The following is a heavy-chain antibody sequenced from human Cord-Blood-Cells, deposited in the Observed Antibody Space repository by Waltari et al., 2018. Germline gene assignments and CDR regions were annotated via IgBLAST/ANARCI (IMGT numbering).Heavy chain of an antibody. V-gene: IGHV1-2*02. CDR3: ARTPRIAARRGNAFDI. Sequence: QVQLVQSGAEVKKPGASVNVSCKASGYTFTGYYMHWVRQAPGQGLEWMGWINPNSGGTNYAQKFQGRVTMTRDTSISTAYMELSRLRSDDTAVYYCARTPRIAARRGNAFDIWGQGTMVTVSS. D-gene: IGHD6-6*01. J-gene: IGHJ3*02. CDR1: GYTFTGYY. CDR2: INPNSGGT.